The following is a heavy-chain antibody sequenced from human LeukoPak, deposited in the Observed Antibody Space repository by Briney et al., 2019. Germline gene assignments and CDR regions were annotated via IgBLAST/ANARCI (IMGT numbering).Heavy chain of an antibody. D-gene: IGHD3-9*01. V-gene: IGHV3-23*01. Sequence: GGSLRLSCAASRFTFSSYWMSWVRQAPGKGLEWVAGLSGSGGGTNYADSVQGRFTISRDNPKNTLYLQMNSLRAEDTAVYYCAREVLRYFDWLSTGALDVWGQGTTVTVSS. CDR1: RFTFSSYW. CDR2: LSGSGGGT. J-gene: IGHJ6*02. CDR3: AREVLRYFDWLSTGALDV.